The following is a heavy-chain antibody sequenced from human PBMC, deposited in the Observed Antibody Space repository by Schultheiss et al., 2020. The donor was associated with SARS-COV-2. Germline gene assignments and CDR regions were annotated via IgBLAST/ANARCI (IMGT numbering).Heavy chain of an antibody. CDR2: ISYDGSNK. CDR3: ASEMSSWADYYYYGMDV. J-gene: IGHJ6*02. Sequence: GESLKISCAASGFTFSSYAMNWVRQAPGKGLEWVAVISYDGSNKYYADSVKGRFTISRDNSKNTLYLQMNSLRVEDTAVYYCASEMSSWADYYYYGMDVWGQGTTVTVSS. CDR1: GFTFSSYA. V-gene: IGHV3-30*01. D-gene: IGHD6-13*01.